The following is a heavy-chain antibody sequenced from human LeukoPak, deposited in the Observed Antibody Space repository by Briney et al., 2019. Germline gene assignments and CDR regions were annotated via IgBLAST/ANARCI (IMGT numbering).Heavy chain of an antibody. D-gene: IGHD4-17*01. CDR3: ATGDYGAYEAFDI. Sequence: ASVKVSCKASGGTFSSYAISWVRQAPGQGLEWMGRIIPILGIANYAQKFQGRVTITADKSTSTAYMELSSLRSEDTAVYYCATGDYGAYEAFDIWGQGTMVTVSS. V-gene: IGHV1-69*04. CDR2: IIPILGIA. J-gene: IGHJ3*02. CDR1: GGTFSSYA.